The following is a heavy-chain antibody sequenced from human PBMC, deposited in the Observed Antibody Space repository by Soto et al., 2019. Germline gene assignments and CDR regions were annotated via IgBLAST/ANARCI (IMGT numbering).Heavy chain of an antibody. CDR3: ARIGYCSSTSCYSFDY. CDR1: GYSFTSYW. D-gene: IGHD2-2*01. Sequence: PGESLKISCKGSGYSFTSYWIGWVRQMPGKGLEWMGIIYPGDSDTRYSPSFQGQVTISADKSISTAYLQWSSLKASDTAMYYCARIGYCSSTSCYSFDYWGLGTLVTVSS. J-gene: IGHJ4*02. V-gene: IGHV5-51*01. CDR2: IYPGDSDT.